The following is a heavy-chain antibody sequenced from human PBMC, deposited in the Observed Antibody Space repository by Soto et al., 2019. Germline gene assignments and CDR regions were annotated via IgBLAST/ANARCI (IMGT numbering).Heavy chain of an antibody. J-gene: IGHJ6*02. CDR2: ISGYNGDT. D-gene: IGHD2-8*01. CDR1: GYTFTRYG. Sequence: QGHLVQSEAEVKKSGASVKVSCKASGYTFTRYGISWVRQAPGQGLEWMRWISGYNGDTTYAQKFQGRVSMTIATSTTTAYMELRSLTSDDTAVYYCAKNGQPPYYYYGLDVWGQGTKVTVSS. V-gene: IGHV1-18*01. CDR3: AKNGQPPYYYYGLDV.